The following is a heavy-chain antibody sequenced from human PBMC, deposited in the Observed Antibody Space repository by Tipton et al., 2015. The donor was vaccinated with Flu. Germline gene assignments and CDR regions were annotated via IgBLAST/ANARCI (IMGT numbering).Heavy chain of an antibody. CDR3: ARGSGTGSYPHFFDY. CDR1: GGPISSGPYY. J-gene: IGHJ4*02. D-gene: IGHD3-10*01. V-gene: IGHV4-31*01. Sequence: LRLSCSVSGGPISSGPYYWTWIRQHPGKGLEWIGYMYYGGSTYYSPSLQSLVTISFDMSKNQFSLNLNSVTAADTAVYYCARGSGTGSYPHFFDYWGQGIVVTVSS. CDR2: MYYGGST.